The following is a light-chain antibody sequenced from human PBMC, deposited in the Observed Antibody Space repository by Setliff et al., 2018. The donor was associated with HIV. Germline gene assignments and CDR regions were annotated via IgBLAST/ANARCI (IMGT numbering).Light chain of an antibody. V-gene: IGKV4-1*01. CDR1: QSVLYSSNSWNY. Sequence: DIVMTQSPDSLTVSLGERATIKCKSSQSVLYSSNSWNYLAWYQQKPGQSPKLLIYWASTRESGVPDRFSGSGSGTDFTLPISSLQAEDVAVYYCQQYYSTPRTFGKGTKV. J-gene: IGKJ1*01. CDR3: QQYYSTPRT. CDR2: WAS.